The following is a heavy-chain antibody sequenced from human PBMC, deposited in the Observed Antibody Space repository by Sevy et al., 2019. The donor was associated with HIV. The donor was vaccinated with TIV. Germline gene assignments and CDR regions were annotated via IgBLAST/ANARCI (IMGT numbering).Heavy chain of an antibody. CDR3: ARVGRGYNFDL. Sequence: GGSLRLSCAASGFTFSNYNMDWVRQAPGKGLEWVSYITTSSGTIYYADSVKGRFTISRDNAKNSLYLQMSSLRAEDTAVYYCARVGRGYNFDLWGRGTLVTVSS. D-gene: IGHD5-18*01. V-gene: IGHV3-48*01. J-gene: IGHJ2*01. CDR2: ITTSSGTI. CDR1: GFTFSNYN.